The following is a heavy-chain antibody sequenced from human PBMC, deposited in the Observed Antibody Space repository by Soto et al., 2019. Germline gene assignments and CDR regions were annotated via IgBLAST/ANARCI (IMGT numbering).Heavy chain of an antibody. V-gene: IGHV3-23*01. CDR2: ISGSGGST. J-gene: IGHJ6*02. Sequence: GGSLRLSCAASGFTFSSYAMSWVRQAPGKGLEWVSAISGSGGSTYYADSVKGRFTISRDNSKNTLYLQMNSLRAEDTAVYYCAKEMSAAGPPYYYYYGMDVWGQGTTVTVSS. CDR3: AKEMSAAGPPYYYYYGMDV. CDR1: GFTFSSYA. D-gene: IGHD6-13*01.